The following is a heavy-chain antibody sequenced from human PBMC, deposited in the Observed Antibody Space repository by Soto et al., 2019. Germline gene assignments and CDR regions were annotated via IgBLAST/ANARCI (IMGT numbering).Heavy chain of an antibody. CDR2: INPNSGGT. CDR1: GYTFTGYY. V-gene: IGHV1-2*04. CDR3: ARDNGEVNYYYYYGMDV. Sequence: ASVKVSCKASGYTFTGYYMHWVRQAPGQGLEWMGWINPNSGGTNYAQKFQGWVTMTRDTSISTAYMELSRLRSDDTAAYYCARDNGEVNYYYYYGMDVWGQGTTVTVSS. J-gene: IGHJ6*02. D-gene: IGHD4-17*01.